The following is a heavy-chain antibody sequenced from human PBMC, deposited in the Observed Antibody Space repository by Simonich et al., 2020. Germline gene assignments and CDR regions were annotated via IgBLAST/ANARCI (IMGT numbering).Heavy chain of an antibody. V-gene: IGHV3-7*01. Sequence: EVQLVESGGGLVQPGGSLRLSCAASGFTFCSYWMSWVRPAPGKGLEWVGNIKQDGSEKYYVDSGKGRFTISRDNAKNSLYLQMNSRRAEDTAVYYCARDGLGTAYYYYMDVWGKGTTVTVSS. CDR1: GFTFCSYW. CDR3: ARDGLGTAYYYYMDV. CDR2: IKQDGSEK. J-gene: IGHJ6*03. D-gene: IGHD7-27*01.